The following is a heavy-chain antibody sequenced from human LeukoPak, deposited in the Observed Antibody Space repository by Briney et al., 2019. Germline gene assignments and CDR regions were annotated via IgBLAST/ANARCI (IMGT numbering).Heavy chain of an antibody. CDR2: INSDGITT. V-gene: IGHV3-74*01. CDR3: AKDYCGGDCYPDY. J-gene: IGHJ4*02. CDR1: GFTFSSYW. Sequence: GGSLRLSCAASGFTFSSYWMHWVRQAPGKGLVWVSRINSDGITTNYADSVKGRFTISRDNAKNTLYLQMNSLRAEDTAVYYCAKDYCGGDCYPDYWGQGTLVTVSS. D-gene: IGHD2-21*02.